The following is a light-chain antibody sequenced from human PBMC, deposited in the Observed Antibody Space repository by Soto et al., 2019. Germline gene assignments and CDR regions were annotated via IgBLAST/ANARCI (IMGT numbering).Light chain of an antibody. J-gene: IGKJ4*01. Sequence: EIVLTQSPGTLSLSPGERATLSCRTSQSVSSSYLGWYQQKPGQAPRLLISGASSRATGIPDRFSGSGSGTDFTLTISRLEPEDFAVYYCQQYGSSPLTFGGGTKVESK. CDR1: QSVSSSY. CDR3: QQYGSSPLT. V-gene: IGKV3-20*01. CDR2: GAS.